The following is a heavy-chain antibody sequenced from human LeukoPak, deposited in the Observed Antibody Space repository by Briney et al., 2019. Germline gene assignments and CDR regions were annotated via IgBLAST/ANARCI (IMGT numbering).Heavy chain of an antibody. J-gene: IGHJ4*02. Sequence: GGSLRLSCAVSGFTLSNYGMSWVRQAPGKGLEWVAGISGSGGSTNYADSVKGRFTISRDNRKNTLYLQMNSLRVEDTAVYFCAKRGVVIRVILVGFHKEAYYFDSWGQGALVAVSP. CDR3: AKRGVVIRVILVGFHKEAYYFDS. CDR1: GFTLSNYG. V-gene: IGHV3-23*01. CDR2: ISGSGGST. D-gene: IGHD3-22*01.